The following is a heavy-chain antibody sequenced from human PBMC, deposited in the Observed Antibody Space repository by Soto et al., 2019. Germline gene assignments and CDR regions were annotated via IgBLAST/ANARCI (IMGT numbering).Heavy chain of an antibody. CDR1: GFTFDDYA. D-gene: IGHD2-2*02. CDR2: IVWNNGNI. V-gene: IGHV3-9*01. Sequence: EVQLVESGGGLVQPGTSLRLSCAASGFTFDDYAMHWVRQAPGKGLEWVSGIVWNNGNIAYADSVKGRFIISRDNAKNSLYLQMNSLRTEDTALYYCVRTPAAIGYMDVWGKGTTVTVSS. J-gene: IGHJ6*03. CDR3: VRTPAAIGYMDV.